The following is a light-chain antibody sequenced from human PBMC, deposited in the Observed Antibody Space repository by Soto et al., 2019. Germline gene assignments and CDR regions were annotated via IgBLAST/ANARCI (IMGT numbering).Light chain of an antibody. CDR1: QSVSDT. CDR3: QQRSNWPLT. V-gene: IGKV3-11*01. Sequence: EIVLTQSPPTLSLSPGERATLSCRASQSVSDTLAWYQQKPGQAPRLLIYDASNRATGIPARFSGSGSGTDFTLTISSLEPEDFAVYYCQQRSNWPLTFGGGTKVDIK. CDR2: DAS. J-gene: IGKJ4*01.